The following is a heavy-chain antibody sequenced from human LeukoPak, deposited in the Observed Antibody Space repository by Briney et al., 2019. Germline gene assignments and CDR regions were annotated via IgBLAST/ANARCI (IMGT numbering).Heavy chain of an antibody. Sequence: SETLSLTCAVYGGSFSGYYWSWIRQPPGKGLEWIGEINHSGSTNYNPSLKSRVTISVDTSKNQFSLKLSSVTAADTAVYYCARGKRWLPTVGFDYWGQGTLVTVSS. CDR3: ARGKRWLPTVGFDY. J-gene: IGHJ4*02. CDR1: GGSFSGYY. CDR2: INHSGST. D-gene: IGHD5-24*01. V-gene: IGHV4-34*01.